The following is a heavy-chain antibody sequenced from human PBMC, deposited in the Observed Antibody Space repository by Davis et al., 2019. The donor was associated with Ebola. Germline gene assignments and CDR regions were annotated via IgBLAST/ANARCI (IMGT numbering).Heavy chain of an antibody. CDR1: GFTFSDYY. J-gene: IGHJ4*02. CDR3: ARGSYYDFWSGHMGEVH. Sequence: GESLKISCAASGFTFSDYYMSWIRQAPGKGLEWVSYISSSGSTIYYADSVKGRFTISRDNAKNSLYLQMNSLRAEDTAVYYCARGSYYDFWSGHMGEVHWGQGTLVTVSS. CDR2: ISSSGSTI. V-gene: IGHV3-11*01. D-gene: IGHD3-3*01.